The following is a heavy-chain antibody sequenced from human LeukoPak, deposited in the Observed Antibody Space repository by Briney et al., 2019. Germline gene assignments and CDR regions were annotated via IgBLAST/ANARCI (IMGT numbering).Heavy chain of an antibody. CDR3: ARPMT. CDR1: GYSISSGYY. D-gene: IGHD3-22*01. Sequence: SETLSLTCTVSGYSISSGYYWGWIGQPPGKGLEWIGSIYHSGSTYYNPSLKSRVTISVDTSKNQFSLKLSSVTAADTAVYYCARPMTWGQGTLVTVSS. CDR2: IYHSGST. V-gene: IGHV4-38-2*02. J-gene: IGHJ5*02.